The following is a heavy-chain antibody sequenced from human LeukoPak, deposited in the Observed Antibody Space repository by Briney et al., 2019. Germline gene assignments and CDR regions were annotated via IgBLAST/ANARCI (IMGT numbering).Heavy chain of an antibody. CDR1: GFTFSTYW. CDR3: AGSRQPYYYGSGGSWFDP. V-gene: IGHV3-74*01. J-gene: IGHJ5*02. D-gene: IGHD3-10*01. Sequence: PGGSLRLSCAASGFTFSTYWMHWVRQAPGKGLVWVSHINSDGSSTTYADSVKGRFTISRDNAKNTLYLQMNSLRAEDTAVYYCAGSRQPYYYGSGGSWFDPWGQGTLVTVSS. CDR2: INSDGSST.